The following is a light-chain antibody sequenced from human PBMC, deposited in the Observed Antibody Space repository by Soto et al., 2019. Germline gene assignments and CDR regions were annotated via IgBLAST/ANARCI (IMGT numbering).Light chain of an antibody. V-gene: IGKV3-11*01. CDR2: DAS. J-gene: IGKJ4*01. CDR3: QQRTNWRLT. Sequence: EIVLTQPPATLSLSPGERATLSCRASQSVNDYLTWYQQKPGQAPRLLIYDASNRATGIPARFSGSGSGTDFTLTISSLEPEDFAVYYCQQRTNWRLTFGGGTKVEIK. CDR1: QSVNDY.